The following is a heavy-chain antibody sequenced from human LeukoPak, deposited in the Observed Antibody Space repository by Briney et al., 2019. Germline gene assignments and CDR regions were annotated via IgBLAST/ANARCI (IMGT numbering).Heavy chain of an antibody. Sequence: PSETLSHTRAVYGGSLSGDYWSWIPQPPEKGLWWIGELNHSGSTNYNPSLKSRLTISVDTSKHQFSLKLSSVTAADTAVYYCARGTYSSGWSNYFYYMDVWGKGTTVTVSS. CDR2: LNHSGST. J-gene: IGHJ6*03. D-gene: IGHD6-19*01. V-gene: IGHV4-34*01. CDR3: ARGTYSSGWSNYFYYMDV. CDR1: GGSLSGDY.